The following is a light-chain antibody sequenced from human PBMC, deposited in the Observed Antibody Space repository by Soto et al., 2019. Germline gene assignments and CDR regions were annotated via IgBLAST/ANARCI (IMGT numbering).Light chain of an antibody. CDR2: GAS. CDR3: QQYSYWPLT. V-gene: IGKV3-15*01. J-gene: IGKJ4*01. CDR1: QSVSSN. Sequence: IVMTQSPSTLSVSPGERATLSCRASQSVSSNLAWYQQKPGQAPSLLIYGASTRATDIPARFSGSAYGTAGNLNISSLQSEDGTVYYGQQYSYWPLTFGEGTKVDIK.